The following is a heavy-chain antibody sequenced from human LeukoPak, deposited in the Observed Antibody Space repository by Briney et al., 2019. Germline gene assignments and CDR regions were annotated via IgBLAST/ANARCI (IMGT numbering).Heavy chain of an antibody. CDR1: GGSISSSSYY. D-gene: IGHD5-18*01. J-gene: IGHJ4*02. Sequence: PSETLSLTCTVSGGSISSSSYYWGWIRQPPGKGLEWIGSIYYSGSTYYNPSLKSRVTISVDTSKNQFSLKLSSVTAADTAVYYCARDGYSYAIYYWGQGTLVTVSS. CDR2: IYYSGST. V-gene: IGHV4-39*07. CDR3: ARDGYSYAIYY.